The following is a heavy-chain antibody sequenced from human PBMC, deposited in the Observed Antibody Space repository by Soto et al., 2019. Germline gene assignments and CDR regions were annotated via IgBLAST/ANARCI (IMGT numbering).Heavy chain of an antibody. J-gene: IGHJ5*02. CDR3: ARDLGGYDFWSGYNWFDP. V-gene: IGHV3-33*01. D-gene: IGHD3-3*01. Sequence: GGSLRLSCAASGFTFSSYGMHWVRQAPGKGLEWVAVIWYDGSNKYYADSVKGRFTISRDNSKNTLYLQMNSLRAEDTAVYYCARDLGGYDFWSGYNWFDPWGQGTLVTVSS. CDR2: IWYDGSNK. CDR1: GFTFSSYG.